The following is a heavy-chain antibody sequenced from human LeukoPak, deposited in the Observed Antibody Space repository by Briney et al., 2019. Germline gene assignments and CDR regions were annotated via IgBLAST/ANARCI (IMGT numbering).Heavy chain of an antibody. D-gene: IGHD1-7*01. Sequence: PGGSLRLSCAASGFTFSGSAMSWVRQAPGKGLDWVSLISSTGGNSYYADSVKGRFTISRDNSKNTLYLQMNSLRAEDTAVYYCAKDLGDINWNWDYWGQGTLVTVSS. CDR1: GFTFSGSA. J-gene: IGHJ4*02. V-gene: IGHV3-23*01. CDR3: AKDLGDINWNWDY. CDR2: ISSTGGNS.